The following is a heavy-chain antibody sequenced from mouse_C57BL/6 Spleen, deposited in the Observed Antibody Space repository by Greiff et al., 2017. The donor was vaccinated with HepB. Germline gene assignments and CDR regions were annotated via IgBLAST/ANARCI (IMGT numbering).Heavy chain of an antibody. Sequence: EVQGVESGEGLVKPGGSLKLSCAASGFTFSSYAMSWVRQTPEKRLEWVAYISSGGDCIYYAETVKGRFTISGDNARNTLYLQMSSLKSEDTAMYYGTRGLWPKYFDVWGKGTTLTVSS. CDR2: ISSGGDCI. CDR1: GFTFSSYA. V-gene: IGHV5-9-1*02. J-gene: IGHJ2*01. D-gene: IGHD6-5*01. CDR3: TRGLWPKYFDV.